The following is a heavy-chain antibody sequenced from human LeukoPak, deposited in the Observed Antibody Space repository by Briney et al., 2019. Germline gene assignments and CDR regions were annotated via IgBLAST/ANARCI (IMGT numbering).Heavy chain of an antibody. CDR3: ARAGATIFGVVIALYYFDY. CDR2: ISAYNGNT. Sequence: ASVKVSCKASGYIFTSYGISWVRQAPGQGLEWMGWISAYNGNTNYAQKLQGRVTMTTDTSTSTAYMELRSLRSDDTAVYYCARAGATIFGVVIALYYFDYWGQGTLVTVSS. CDR1: GYIFTSYG. J-gene: IGHJ4*02. D-gene: IGHD3-3*01. V-gene: IGHV1-18*01.